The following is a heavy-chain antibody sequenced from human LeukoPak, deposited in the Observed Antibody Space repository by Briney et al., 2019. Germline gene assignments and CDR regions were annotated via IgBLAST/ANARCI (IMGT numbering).Heavy chain of an antibody. CDR2: ISGDGSST. CDR3: ARAPSGSGSYSYHD. D-gene: IGHD3-10*01. CDR1: GFTFSSYW. J-gene: IGHJ4*02. V-gene: IGHV3-74*01. Sequence: GGSLRLSCAASGFTFSSYWMHWVRQATGKGLVWVSRISGDGSSTSYADSVKGRFTISRDNAKNTLYLQMNSLRAEDTAVYYCARAPSGSGSYSYHDWGQGTLVTVSS.